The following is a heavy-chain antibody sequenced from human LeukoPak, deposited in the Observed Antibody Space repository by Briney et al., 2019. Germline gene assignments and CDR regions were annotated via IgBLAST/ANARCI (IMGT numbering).Heavy chain of an antibody. CDR3: ARKGFGSVTVPGTFDY. J-gene: IGHJ4*02. D-gene: IGHD6-19*01. CDR2: IRYDGSNK. CDR1: GFTFSNFG. V-gene: IGHV3-30*02. Sequence: GGSLRLSCAASGFTFSNFGMHWVRQAPGKGLEWVAFIRYDGSNKYYVDSVKGRFTISRDNSKNTLSLQMNSLRPEDTAVYYCARKGFGSVTVPGTFDYWGQGILVTVAS.